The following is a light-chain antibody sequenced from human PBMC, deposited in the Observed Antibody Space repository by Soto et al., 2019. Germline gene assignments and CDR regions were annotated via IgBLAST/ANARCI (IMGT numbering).Light chain of an antibody. Sequence: QLVLTQPPSVSGAPGQRVTISCTGSSSNIGAGYDVHWYQQLPGTAPKLLIYGNSNRPSGVPDRFSGSKSGTSASLAITGLQAEDEADYYGQSYDSSLRAVVFGGGTKVTVL. CDR3: QSYDSSLRAVV. V-gene: IGLV1-40*01. CDR2: GNS. J-gene: IGLJ2*01. CDR1: SSNIGAGYD.